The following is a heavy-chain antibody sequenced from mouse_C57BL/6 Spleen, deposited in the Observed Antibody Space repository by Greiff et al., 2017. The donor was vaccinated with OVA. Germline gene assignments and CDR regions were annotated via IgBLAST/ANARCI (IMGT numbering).Heavy chain of an antibody. CDR1: GYTFTSYW. J-gene: IGHJ2*01. V-gene: IGHV1-59*01. CDR3: ASYYDYDSYFDY. CDR2: IDPSDSYT. D-gene: IGHD2-4*01. Sequence: QVQLKQPGAELVRPGTSVKLSCKASGYTFTSYWMHWVKQRPGQGLEWIGVIDPSDSYTNYNQKFKGKATLTVDTSSSTAYMQLSSLTSEDSAVYYCASYYDYDSYFDYWGKGTTLTVSS.